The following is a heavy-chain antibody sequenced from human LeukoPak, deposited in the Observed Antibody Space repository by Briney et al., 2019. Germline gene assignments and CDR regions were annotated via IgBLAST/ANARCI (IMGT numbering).Heavy chain of an antibody. CDR3: ARVGGSGSYYLYYFDY. Sequence: GGSLRLSCAASGFTFSSYAMHWVRQAPGKGLEGVAVISYDGSNKYYADSVKGRLTISRDNSNNTLYLQMNSLRADDTAVYYCARVGGSGSYYLYYFDYWGQGTLVTVSS. J-gene: IGHJ4*02. CDR2: ISYDGSNK. CDR1: GFTFSSYA. V-gene: IGHV3-30*04. D-gene: IGHD3-10*01.